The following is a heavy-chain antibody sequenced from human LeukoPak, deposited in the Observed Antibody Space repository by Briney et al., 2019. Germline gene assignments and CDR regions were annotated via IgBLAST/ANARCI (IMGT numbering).Heavy chain of an antibody. CDR2: ISGSGGST. CDR1: GFTFSSYA. D-gene: IGHD3-16*01. Sequence: AGGSLRLSCAASGFTFSSYAMSWVRQAPGKGLEWVSAISGSGGSTYYADSVKGRFTISRDNSKNTLYLQMNSLSAGDTAVYYCARDSTLSNYWGQGTLVTVSS. V-gene: IGHV3-23*01. J-gene: IGHJ4*02. CDR3: ARDSTLSNY.